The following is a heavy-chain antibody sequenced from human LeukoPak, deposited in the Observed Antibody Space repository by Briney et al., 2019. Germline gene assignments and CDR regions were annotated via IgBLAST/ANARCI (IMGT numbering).Heavy chain of an antibody. CDR3: ARGAALVGTSSFIFDY. D-gene: IGHD1-26*01. CDR1: AFAFTSHA. V-gene: IGHV3-23*01. CDR2: ISGSGGST. Sequence: GGSLRLSCAASAFAFTSHAMSWVRQAPGKGLEWVSSISGSGGSTCYPDSLRGRFTISRDNSKDTVYLQMNGLTADDTAVYYCARGAALVGTSSFIFDYWGPGTLVAVSS. J-gene: IGHJ4*02.